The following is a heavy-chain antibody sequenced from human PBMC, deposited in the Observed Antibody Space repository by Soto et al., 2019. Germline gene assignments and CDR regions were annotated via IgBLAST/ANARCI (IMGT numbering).Heavy chain of an antibody. Sequence: EVQLVESGGGLVQPGRSLRLSCEASGFTFDDYAMHWVRQAPGKGLEWVSGISWNSGSIGYADSVKGRFTISRDNAKNSLYLQMNSLRAEDTALYYCAKAFYDFWSGYQFWGQGTMVTVSS. V-gene: IGHV3-9*01. CDR3: AKAFYDFWSGYQF. CDR2: ISWNSGSI. CDR1: GFTFDDYA. J-gene: IGHJ3*01. D-gene: IGHD3-3*01.